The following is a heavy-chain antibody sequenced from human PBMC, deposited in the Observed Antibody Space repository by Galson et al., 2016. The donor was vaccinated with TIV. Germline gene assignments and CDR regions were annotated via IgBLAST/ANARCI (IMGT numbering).Heavy chain of an antibody. J-gene: IGHJ6*02. CDR1: GIDVSINY. CDR3: ARDRVVDATYYYYYYGMDV. V-gene: IGHV3-66*02. D-gene: IGHD2-15*01. Sequence: SLRLSCAASGIDVSINYMTWVRQAPGKGLEWASLISDGGNTYYADSVKGRFSISRDNSKNILFLQMNSLRVEDTAVYYCARDRVVDATYYYYYYGMDVWGQGTAVTVSS. CDR2: ISDGGNT.